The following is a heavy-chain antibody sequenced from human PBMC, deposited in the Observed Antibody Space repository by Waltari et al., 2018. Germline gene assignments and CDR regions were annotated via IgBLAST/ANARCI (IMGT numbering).Heavy chain of an antibody. J-gene: IGHJ4*02. CDR3: TTLPVVTALYYFDY. D-gene: IGHD2-21*02. CDR1: GFTFSNAW. Sequence: EVQLVESGGGLVKPGGSLRLSCAASGFTFSNAWMNWVRQAPGKGLEWVGRMKSKTDGGTTDYAAPVKGRFTISRDDSKNTLYLQMNSLKTEDTAVYYCTTLPVVTALYYFDYWGQGTLVTVSS. V-gene: IGHV3-15*07. CDR2: MKSKTDGGTT.